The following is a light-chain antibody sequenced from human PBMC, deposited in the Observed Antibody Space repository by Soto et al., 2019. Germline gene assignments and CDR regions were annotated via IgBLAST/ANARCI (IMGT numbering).Light chain of an antibody. CDR2: AAS. J-gene: IGKJ3*01. CDR1: QAISSW. Sequence: DIQMTQSPSSVSASVGDRVTITCRASQAISSWLAWYQQKPGKAPKLMIYAASSLQSGVPSRFSGSGSGTDFPLTITSLQPEDFATYYCQQADSFPFTFGPGNKVDI. V-gene: IGKV1-12*01. CDR3: QQADSFPFT.